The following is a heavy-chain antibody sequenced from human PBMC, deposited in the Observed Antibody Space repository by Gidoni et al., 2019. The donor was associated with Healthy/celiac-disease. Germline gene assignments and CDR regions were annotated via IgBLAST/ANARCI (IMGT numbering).Heavy chain of an antibody. CDR2: INPSGGST. D-gene: IGHD6-13*01. CDR1: GYTFTSYY. V-gene: IGHV1-46*01. Sequence: QVQPVHSGAEVKKPGASVKVSCQASGYTFTSYYMHWLRQAPGQGLEWMGIINPSGGSTSYAQKFQGRVTMTRDTSTSTVYMELSSLRSGDTAVYYCAKSLYIAAAGVLDYWGQGTLVTVSS. CDR3: AKSLYIAAAGVLDY. J-gene: IGHJ4*02.